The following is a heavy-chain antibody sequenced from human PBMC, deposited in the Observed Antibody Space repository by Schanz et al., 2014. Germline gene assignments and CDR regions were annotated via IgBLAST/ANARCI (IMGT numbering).Heavy chain of an antibody. CDR3: AKGRFGELSAFDI. Sequence: EVQLVESGGGVVQPGRSLRLSCAASGFTFSSYSMNWVRQAPGKGLEWVSYISSSSSTRYYADSVKGRFTISRDNAKNSLFLQMNSLRAEDTAVYYCAKGRFGELSAFDIWGQGTMVTVSS. CDR1: GFTFSSYS. D-gene: IGHD3-10*01. CDR2: ISSSSSTR. J-gene: IGHJ3*02. V-gene: IGHV3-48*01.